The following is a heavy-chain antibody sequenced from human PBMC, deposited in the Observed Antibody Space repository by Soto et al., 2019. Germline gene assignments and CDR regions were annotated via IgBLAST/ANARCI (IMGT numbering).Heavy chain of an antibody. CDR1: GGSISSGGYS. CDR3: ARDRLYYDFWSGYSYTTYYFDY. J-gene: IGHJ4*02. D-gene: IGHD3-3*01. Sequence: PSETLSLTCAVSGGSISSGGYSWSWIRQPPGKGLEWIGYIYHSGSTYYNPSLKSRVTISVDRSKNQFSLKLSSVTAADTAVYYCARDRLYYDFWSGYSYTTYYFDYWGQGTLVTVSS. V-gene: IGHV4-30-2*01. CDR2: IYHSGST.